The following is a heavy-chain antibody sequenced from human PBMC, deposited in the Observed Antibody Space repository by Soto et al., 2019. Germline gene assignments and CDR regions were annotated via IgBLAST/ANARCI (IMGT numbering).Heavy chain of an antibody. Sequence: PGASLLVSCVCSVFTFSDSVMSWVRQAPGKGLEWLSVMSGDGRTRYALSVTGRFTISRDNSKNTLYLQMRSLRAEDAAAYYCVKWHTSNFDSLPFTGFDFWGQGTQVTVSS. CDR1: VFTFSDSV. CDR2: MSGDGRT. J-gene: IGHJ4*02. V-gene: IGHV3-23*01. CDR3: VKWHTSNFDSLPFTGFDF. D-gene: IGHD3-22*01.